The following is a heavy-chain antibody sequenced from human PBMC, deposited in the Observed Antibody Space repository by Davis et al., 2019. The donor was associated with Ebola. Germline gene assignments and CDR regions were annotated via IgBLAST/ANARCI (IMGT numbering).Heavy chain of an antibody. V-gene: IGHV3-30*14. CDR3: ARDRVTYYYDSSGYYARAYGMDV. D-gene: IGHD3-22*01. J-gene: IGHJ6*02. Sequence: GSLRLSCAASGFTFSSYAMHWVRQAPGKGLEWVAVISYDGSNKYYADSVKGRFTISRDNSKNTLYLQMNSLRAEDTAVYYCARDRVTYYYDSSGYYARAYGMDVWGQGTTVTVSS. CDR2: ISYDGSNK. CDR1: GFTFSSYA.